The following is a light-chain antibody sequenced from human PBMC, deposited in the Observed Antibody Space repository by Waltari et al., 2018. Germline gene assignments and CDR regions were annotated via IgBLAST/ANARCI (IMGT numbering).Light chain of an antibody. Sequence: EVVMTQSPATLSVSPEERATLSCRASQSVSNNLAWYQQRPGQAPRLLIYGTSTRATGIPARFSGSGSGTEFTLTISSLQSEDFAVYYCQQYNYWWTFGQGTKVEI. CDR3: QQYNYWWT. CDR1: QSVSNN. CDR2: GTS. J-gene: IGKJ1*01. V-gene: IGKV3-15*01.